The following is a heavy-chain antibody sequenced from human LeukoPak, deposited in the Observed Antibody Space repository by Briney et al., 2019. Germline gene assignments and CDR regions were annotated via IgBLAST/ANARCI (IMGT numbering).Heavy chain of an antibody. CDR2: FSYTMNT. D-gene: IGHD3-10*01. CDR1: GYSISSSYY. Sequence: SETLSLTCTVSGYSISSSYYWGWIRQPPGKGLEWIGSFSYTMNTYYNPSLKSRVTISVDTSKNQFSLKLSSVNAADTAVYYCARSFYYYGSGSYFGGPNWFDPWGQGTLVTVSS. V-gene: IGHV4-38-2*02. CDR3: ARSFYYYGSGSYFGGPNWFDP. J-gene: IGHJ5*02.